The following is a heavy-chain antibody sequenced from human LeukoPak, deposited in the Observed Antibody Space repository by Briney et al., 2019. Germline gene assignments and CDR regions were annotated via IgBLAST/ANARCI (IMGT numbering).Heavy chain of an antibody. Sequence: RSGGSLRLSCAASGFTFDDYGMSWVRHAPGKGLEWVSGINWNGGSTGYADSVKGRFTISRDNAKNSLYLHMNSLRAEDTAVYYCARGGRIQLERRGYFDYWGQGTLVTVSS. CDR1: GFTFDDYG. D-gene: IGHD1-1*01. J-gene: IGHJ4*02. CDR3: ARGGRIQLERRGYFDY. CDR2: INWNGGST. V-gene: IGHV3-20*04.